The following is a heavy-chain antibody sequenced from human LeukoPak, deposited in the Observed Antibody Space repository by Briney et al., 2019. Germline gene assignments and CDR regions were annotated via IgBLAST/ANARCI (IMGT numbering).Heavy chain of an antibody. CDR1: GGSIRSSYYY. V-gene: IGHV4-39*01. J-gene: IGHJ5*02. Sequence: SETLSLTCTVSGGSIRSSYYYWGWIRQPPGKGLEWIGSIYDSGSTYYNPSLKSQVTISVDTSKNQFSLKLNSVTAADTAVYYCARRRATIFGVVIIKGWFDPWGQGTLVTVSS. CDR2: IYDSGST. CDR3: ARRRATIFGVVIIKGWFDP. D-gene: IGHD3-3*01.